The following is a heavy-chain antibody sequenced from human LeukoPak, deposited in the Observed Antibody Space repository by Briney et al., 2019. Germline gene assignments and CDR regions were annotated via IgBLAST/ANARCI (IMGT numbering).Heavy chain of an antibody. V-gene: IGHV4-61*01. Sequence: PSETLSLTCTVSGGSVSSGSYYWSWIRQPPGKGLEWIRYIYYSGSTNYNPSLKSRVTISVDTSKNQFSLKLSSVTAADTAVYYCARVSSGVVGATSAFDIWGQGTMVTVSS. CDR1: GGSVSSGSYY. D-gene: IGHD1-26*01. CDR3: ARVSSGVVGATSAFDI. J-gene: IGHJ3*02. CDR2: IYYSGST.